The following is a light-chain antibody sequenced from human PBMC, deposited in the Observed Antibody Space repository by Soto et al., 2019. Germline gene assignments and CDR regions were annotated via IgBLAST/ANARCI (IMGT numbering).Light chain of an antibody. Sequence: QSALTQPRSVSGSPGQSVTISCTGTSSDVGGYSYVSWYQQHPGKAPKLMMYDVKTRPSGIPDRFSGSKSGNTASLTISGLQAEDEADYYCFSYEGSYSFVFGSGTKVTVL. CDR3: FSYEGSYSFV. J-gene: IGLJ1*01. V-gene: IGLV2-11*01. CDR2: DVK. CDR1: SSDVGGYSY.